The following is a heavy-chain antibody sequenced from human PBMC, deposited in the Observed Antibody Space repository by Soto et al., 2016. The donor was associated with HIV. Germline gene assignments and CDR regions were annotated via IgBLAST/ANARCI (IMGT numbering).Heavy chain of an antibody. J-gene: IGHJ2*01. V-gene: IGHV3-23*01. CDR3: AKAARGIRGPYWYFDL. D-gene: IGHD3-16*01. CDR1: GFTFNTYA. CDR2: ISGSGGST. Sequence: EVQLLESGGGLVQPGGSLRLSCAASGFTFNTYAMSWVRQAPGKGLEWVSAISGSGGSTYSADSVKGRFTISRDNSKNTLYLQMNSLRAEDTAVYYCAKAARGIRGPYWYFDLWGRGTLVTVSS.